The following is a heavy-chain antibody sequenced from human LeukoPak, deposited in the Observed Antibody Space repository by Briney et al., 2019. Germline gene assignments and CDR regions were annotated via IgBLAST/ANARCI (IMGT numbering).Heavy chain of an antibody. D-gene: IGHD5-24*01. J-gene: IGHJ4*02. CDR3: ARHARRDAYNPNDY. CDR2: IYYSGST. Sequence: SQTLSLTCTVSGGSINSGDYYWSWIRQPPGKGLEWIGYIYYSGSTYYNPSLKSRVSISVDTSKNQFSLKLTSVTAADTAVYYCARHARRDAYNPNDYWGQGTLVTVSS. CDR1: GGSINSGDYY. V-gene: IGHV4-30-4*01.